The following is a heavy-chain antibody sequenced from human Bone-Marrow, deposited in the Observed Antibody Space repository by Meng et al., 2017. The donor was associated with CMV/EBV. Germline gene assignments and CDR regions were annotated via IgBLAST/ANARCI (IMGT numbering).Heavy chain of an antibody. V-gene: IGHV3-23*01. CDR1: KFTFISYA. D-gene: IGHD3-22*01. Sequence: GESLKISCAASKFTFISYAMSWVRQAPGKGLEWVSAITASGGTTYYADSVKGRFTISRDNSKNTLYLQMNSLRAEDTAVYYCAKGTTYYYDSSGHPDAFEIWGQGTMVTFSS. CDR3: AKGTTYYYDSSGHPDAFEI. J-gene: IGHJ3*02. CDR2: ITASGGTT.